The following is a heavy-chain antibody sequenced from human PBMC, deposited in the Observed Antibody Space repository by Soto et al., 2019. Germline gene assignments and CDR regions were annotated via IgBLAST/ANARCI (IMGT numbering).Heavy chain of an antibody. CDR3: ARAHYGDYGYGMDV. V-gene: IGHV4-39*07. D-gene: IGHD4-17*01. Sequence: PSETMSLTCTVADGSIRSSSDYWGWIRQPPGKGLEWIGSIYHSGSTYYNPSLKSRVTISVDRSKNQFSLKLSSVTAADTAVYYCARAHYGDYGYGMDVWGQGTTVTVSS. CDR1: DGSIRSSSDY. J-gene: IGHJ6*02. CDR2: IYHSGST.